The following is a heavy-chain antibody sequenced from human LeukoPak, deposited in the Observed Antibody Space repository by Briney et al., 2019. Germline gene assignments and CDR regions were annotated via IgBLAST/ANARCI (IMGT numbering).Heavy chain of an antibody. J-gene: IGHJ4*02. CDR2: INPNSGGT. Sequence: ASVKVSCKASGYTFTGYYIYWVRQAPGQGLEWMGWINPNSGGTNYAQKFQGRVTMTRDTSISTAYMELSRLGSDDTAIYYCARVRGNSGSYSGEEYFDYWGQGTLVTVSS. CDR3: ARVRGNSGSYSGEEYFDY. CDR1: GYTFTGYY. V-gene: IGHV1-2*02. D-gene: IGHD1-26*01.